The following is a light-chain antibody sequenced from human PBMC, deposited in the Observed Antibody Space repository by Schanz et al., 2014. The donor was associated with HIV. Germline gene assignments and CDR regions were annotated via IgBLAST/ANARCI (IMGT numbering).Light chain of an antibody. CDR1: QSVSNRY. J-gene: IGKJ5*01. Sequence: EIVLTQSPGTLSLSPGEGVTLSCRASQSVSNRYLAWYQQRPGQAPRLLIYGASRRANGIPDRFSGSGSGTDFTLTISNLQPEDFAHYFCQQSYTTPSITFGQGTRLETK. CDR3: QQSYTTPSIT. CDR2: GAS. V-gene: IGKV3-20*01.